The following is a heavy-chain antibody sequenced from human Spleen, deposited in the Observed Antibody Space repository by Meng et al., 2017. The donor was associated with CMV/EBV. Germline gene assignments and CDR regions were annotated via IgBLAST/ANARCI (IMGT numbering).Heavy chain of an antibody. CDR3: SRQELVYYAMDV. CDR2: IYPGDSDT. J-gene: IGHJ6*02. CDR1: GYSFTNYW. Sequence: GGSLRLSCKGSGYSFTNYWIAWVRQMPGKGLEWMGIIYPGDSDTRYSPSFQGQVTISADKSISTAYLQGSSLKASDTAMYYCSRQELVYYAMDVWGQGTTVTVSS. D-gene: IGHD1-26*01. V-gene: IGHV5-51*01.